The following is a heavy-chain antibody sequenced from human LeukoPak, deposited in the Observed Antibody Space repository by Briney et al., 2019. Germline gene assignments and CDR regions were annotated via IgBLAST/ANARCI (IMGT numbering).Heavy chain of an antibody. D-gene: IGHD1-14*01. CDR2: FYYSGST. V-gene: IGHV4-39*07. CDR3: ARADRRYFDY. CDR1: GGSISSSSYC. Sequence: SETLSLTCTVSGGSISSSSYCWGWIRQPPGKGLEWIGSFYYSGSTYYNPSLKSRVTISVDTSKNQSSLRLNSVTAADTAVYYCARADRRYFDYWGQGTLVTVSS. J-gene: IGHJ4*02.